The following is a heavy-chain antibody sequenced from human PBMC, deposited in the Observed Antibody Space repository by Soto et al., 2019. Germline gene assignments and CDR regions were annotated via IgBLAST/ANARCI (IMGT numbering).Heavy chain of an antibody. D-gene: IGHD5-18*01. V-gene: IGHV1-46*01. CDR3: VRGGSYGPFDY. Sequence: QVQLVQSGAEVKKPGASVKVSCKASGYTFTSYYMHWVRQAPGQGPEWMGIINPSGGSTTYAQKFQGRVTMTRDTSTSTVYMEVSSLRSEDTAVYYCVRGGSYGPFDYWGQGTLVTVSS. J-gene: IGHJ4*02. CDR1: GYTFTSYY. CDR2: INPSGGST.